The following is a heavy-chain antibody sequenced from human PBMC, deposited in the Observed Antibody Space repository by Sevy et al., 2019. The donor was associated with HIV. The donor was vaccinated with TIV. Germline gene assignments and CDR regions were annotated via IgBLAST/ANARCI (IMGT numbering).Heavy chain of an antibody. Sequence: GGSLRLSCAASGFTFSSYGMHWVRQAPGKGLEWVPVISYDGSNKYYADSVKGRFTISRDNSKNTLYLQMNSLRAEDTAVYYCAKDMEYYDSSGPIDYWGQGTLVTVSS. D-gene: IGHD3-22*01. CDR2: ISYDGSNK. J-gene: IGHJ4*02. CDR1: GFTFSSYG. CDR3: AKDMEYYDSSGPIDY. V-gene: IGHV3-30*18.